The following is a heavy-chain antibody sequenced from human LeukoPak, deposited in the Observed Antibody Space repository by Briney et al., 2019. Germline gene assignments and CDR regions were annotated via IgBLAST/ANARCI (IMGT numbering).Heavy chain of an antibody. CDR2: IIPVFGTA. J-gene: IGHJ4*02. Sequence: SVKVSCKASGGTFSSYAISWVRQAPGQGLEWMGGIIPVFGTANYAQKFQGRVTITTDESTSTAYMELSSLRSEDTAVYYCASLYSGSYYPLDYWGQGTLVTVSS. D-gene: IGHD1-26*01. CDR1: GGTFSSYA. CDR3: ASLYSGSYYPLDY. V-gene: IGHV1-69*05.